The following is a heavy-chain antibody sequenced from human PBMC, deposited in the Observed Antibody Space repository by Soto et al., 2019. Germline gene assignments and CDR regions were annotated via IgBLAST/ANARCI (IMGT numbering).Heavy chain of an antibody. CDR3: ARGILGGVRIDSGMDV. D-gene: IGHD2-8*02. Sequence: EVQLVESGGGLVQPGGSLRLSCAASGFTFSNYNMNWVRQPPGKGLEWVSSITSAGSYIYYAESLKGRVTISRDNAKNSLFLQMNSLRAEDTALYFCARGILGGVRIDSGMDVWGQGTTVTVSS. J-gene: IGHJ6*02. V-gene: IGHV3-21*01. CDR1: GFTFSNYN. CDR2: ITSAGSYI.